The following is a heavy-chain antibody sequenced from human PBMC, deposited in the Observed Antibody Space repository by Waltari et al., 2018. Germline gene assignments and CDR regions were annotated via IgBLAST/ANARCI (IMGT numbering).Heavy chain of an antibody. CDR1: GGSISSSSYY. Sequence: QLQLQESGPGLVKPSETLSLTCTVSGGSISSSSYYWGWIRQPPGKGLEWIGSIYYSGSTYYNPSLKSRVTISVDTSKNQFSLKLSPVTAADTAVYYCASSIQLWEFDYWGQGTLVTVSS. CDR2: IYYSGST. CDR3: ASSIQLWEFDY. D-gene: IGHD5-18*01. V-gene: IGHV4-39*01. J-gene: IGHJ4*02.